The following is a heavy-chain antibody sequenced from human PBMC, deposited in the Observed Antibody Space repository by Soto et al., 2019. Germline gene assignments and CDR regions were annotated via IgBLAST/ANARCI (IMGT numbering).Heavy chain of an antibody. Sequence: GESLKISCTGFGYTFTTFWISWERQMPGKGLEWMGRIDPGDTYATYSPAFQGHVTISADKATSTAYLQWSSLKASDTAMYFCARIYCTTTTCDSWFDPWGQGTLVTVSS. J-gene: IGHJ5*02. CDR2: IDPGDTYA. CDR3: ARIYCTTTTCDSWFDP. CDR1: GYTFTTFW. D-gene: IGHD2-2*01. V-gene: IGHV5-10-1*01.